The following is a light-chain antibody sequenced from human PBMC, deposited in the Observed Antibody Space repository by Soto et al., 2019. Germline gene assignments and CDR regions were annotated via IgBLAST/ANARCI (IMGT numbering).Light chain of an antibody. CDR1: QRVSGGF. Sequence: DIVLTQSPATLSLSPGERATLYCGASQRVSGGFLAWYQQKPGLAPRLILYDTSFRATGIPDRFSGSGSGTDFTLTISSLEPEDFAVYYCQQRDIWPWTFGQGTKVDIK. V-gene: IGKV3D-20*02. J-gene: IGKJ1*01. CDR3: QQRDIWPWT. CDR2: DTS.